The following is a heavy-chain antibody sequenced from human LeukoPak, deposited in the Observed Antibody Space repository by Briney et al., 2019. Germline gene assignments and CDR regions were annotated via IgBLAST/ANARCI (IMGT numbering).Heavy chain of an antibody. V-gene: IGHV1-8*01. D-gene: IGHD1-14*01. CDR1: GYTFTTYD. CDR2: MNPNSGNT. CDR3: ARGPPEHPQGY. J-gene: IGHJ4*02. Sequence: ASVKVSCKASGYTFTTYDINWVRQSTGQGLEWMGWMNPNSGNTDYAQKFQGRVTMTRNTSITTAFMELNNLRSEDTAVYYCARGPPEHPQGYWGQGTLVTVSS.